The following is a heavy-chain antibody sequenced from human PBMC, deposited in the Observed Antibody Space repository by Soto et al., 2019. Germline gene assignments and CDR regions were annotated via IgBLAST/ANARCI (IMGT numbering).Heavy chain of an antibody. D-gene: IGHD4-17*01. J-gene: IGHJ3*02. CDR2: IYYSGST. CDR1: GGSISSGDYY. V-gene: IGHV4-30-4*01. Sequence: QVQLQESGPGLVKPSQTLSLTCTVSGGSISSGDYYWSWIRQPPGKGLEWIAYIYYSGSTYYNPSHERRVTLSVDTSTNQFSLELSSVTAADTAAYYWVRSGDYVAFDIWGQGTMVTVSS. CDR3: VRSGDYVAFDI.